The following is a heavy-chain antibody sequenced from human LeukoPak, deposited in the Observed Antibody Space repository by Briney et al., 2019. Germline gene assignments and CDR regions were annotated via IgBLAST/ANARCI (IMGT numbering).Heavy chain of an antibody. CDR1: GYSFTNYW. D-gene: IGHD6-19*01. CDR2: IFPGDSST. V-gene: IGHV5-51*01. Sequence: GESLQISCQGSGYSFTNYWIGWVRQMPGKGLEWMGIIFPGDSSTRYSPSFQGQVTISADKSISTAYLQWSSLKASDTAMYYCARVLGLAVAGTIDYWGQGTLVTVSS. J-gene: IGHJ4*02. CDR3: ARVLGLAVAGTIDY.